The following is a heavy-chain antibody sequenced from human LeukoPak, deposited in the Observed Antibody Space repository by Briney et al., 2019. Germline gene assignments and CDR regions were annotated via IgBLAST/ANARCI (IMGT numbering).Heavy chain of an antibody. V-gene: IGHV3-30*18. J-gene: IGHJ4*02. D-gene: IGHD2-15*01. CDR2: ISYDGSNK. CDR3: AKGTDCSGGSCYSGYYFDY. Sequence: GGSLRLSCAASGFTFSSYGMHWVRQAPGKGLEWVAVISYDGSNKYYADSVKGRFTISRDNSKNTLYLQMNSLRAEDTAVYYCAKGTDCSGGSCYSGYYFDYWGQGTLVTVSS. CDR1: GFTFSSYG.